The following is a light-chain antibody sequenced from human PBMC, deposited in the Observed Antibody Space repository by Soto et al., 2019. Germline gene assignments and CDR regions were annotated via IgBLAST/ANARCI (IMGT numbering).Light chain of an antibody. CDR2: GAS. Sequence: EIILTQSPDTLSLSPGERATLSCRASQTVSSNYLAWCQQRPGQAPRLLIYGASTRAAGIPDRFRGSGSGTDFTLTITRLEPEDSAVYFCQQYTGPPTTFGQGKRLEI. CDR3: QQYTGPPTT. J-gene: IGKJ5*01. CDR1: QTVSSNY. V-gene: IGKV3-20*01.